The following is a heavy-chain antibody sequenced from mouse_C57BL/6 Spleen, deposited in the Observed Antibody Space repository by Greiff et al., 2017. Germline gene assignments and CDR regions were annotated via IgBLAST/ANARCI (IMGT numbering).Heavy chain of an antibody. J-gene: IGHJ3*01. CDR2: FHPYNDDT. V-gene: IGHV1-47*01. CDR3: ARPYYGSSSAWFAY. CDR1: GYTFTTYP. D-gene: IGHD1-1*01. Sequence: QVQLKQSGAELVKPGASVKMSCKASGYTFTTYPIEWMKQNPGKSLEWIGNFHPYNDDTKYNEKFKGKATLTVEKSSSTVYLELSRLTSDDSAVYYCARPYYGSSSAWFAYWGQGTLVTVSA.